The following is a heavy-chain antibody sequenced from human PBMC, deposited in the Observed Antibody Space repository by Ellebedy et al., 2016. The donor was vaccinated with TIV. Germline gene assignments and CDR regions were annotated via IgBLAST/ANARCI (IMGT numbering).Heavy chain of an antibody. V-gene: IGHV4-59*01. CDR2: IYYSGST. CDR1: GGSISSYY. CDR3: AREGLAAAGTNWFDP. J-gene: IGHJ5*02. Sequence: SETLSLTXTVSGGSISSYYWSWIRQPPGKGLEWIGYIYYSGSTNYNPSLKSRVTISVDTSKNQFSLKLSSVTAADTAVYFCAREGLAAAGTNWFDPWGQGTLVTVSS. D-gene: IGHD6-13*01.